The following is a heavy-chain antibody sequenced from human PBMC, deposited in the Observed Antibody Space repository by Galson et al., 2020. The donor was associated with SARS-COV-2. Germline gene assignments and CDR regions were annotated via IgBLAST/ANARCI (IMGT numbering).Heavy chain of an antibody. J-gene: IGHJ3*02. V-gene: IGHV3-21*01. Sequence: GESLRLSCAASAFTFSSYSMNWVRQAPGTGLEWVSSISSSSSYRYYADPVTGRFTISRDNAKNSLYLQMNSLRAEDTAVYYCAREYATVTTNAFDIWGQGTMVTVSS. CDR2: ISSSSSYR. CDR3: AREYATVTTNAFDI. CDR1: AFTFSSYS. D-gene: IGHD4-17*01.